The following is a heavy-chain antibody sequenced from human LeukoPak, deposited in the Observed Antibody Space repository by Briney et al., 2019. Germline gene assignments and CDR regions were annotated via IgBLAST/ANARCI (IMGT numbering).Heavy chain of an antibody. CDR1: GDGISDIY. Sequence: NPSETLSLTCAVSGDGISDIYWSWIRQPPGKGLEWIGFIHTSGSTYYIPSLKSRVTMSVDTSKNQFSLKLSSVTAADTADYYCAKLVYSLDGSGHNWFDPWGQGALVTVSS. CDR2: IHTSGST. D-gene: IGHD2-15*01. CDR3: AKLVYSLDGSGHNWFDP. J-gene: IGHJ5*02. V-gene: IGHV4-4*09.